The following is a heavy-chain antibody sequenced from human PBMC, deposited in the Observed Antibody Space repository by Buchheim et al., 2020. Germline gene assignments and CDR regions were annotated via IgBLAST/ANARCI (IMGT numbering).Heavy chain of an antibody. CDR1: GYTFTSYY. CDR2: INPSGGST. D-gene: IGHD4-11*01. CDR3: ARAALDYPYYYYGMDV. J-gene: IGHJ6*02. Sequence: QVQLVQSGAEVKKPGASVKVSCKASGYTFTSYYMHWVRQAPGQGLEWMGIINPSGGSTSYAQKFQGRVTMTRDTSTSTVYMELSSLRSKDTAVYYCARAALDYPYYYYGMDVWGQGTT. V-gene: IGHV1-46*01.